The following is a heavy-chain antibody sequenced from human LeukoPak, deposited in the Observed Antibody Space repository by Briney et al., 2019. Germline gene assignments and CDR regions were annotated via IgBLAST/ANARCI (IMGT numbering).Heavy chain of an antibody. V-gene: IGHV3-9*01. CDR1: GFTFDDYA. CDR2: ISWNSGSI. Sequence: AGGSLRLSCAASGFTFDDYAMHWVRQAPGKGLEWVSGISWNSGSIGYADSVKGRFTISRDNAKNSLYLQMNSLRAEDTALYYCAKAPGEQWLEIDYWGQGTLVTVSS. D-gene: IGHD6-19*01. J-gene: IGHJ4*02. CDR3: AKAPGEQWLEIDY.